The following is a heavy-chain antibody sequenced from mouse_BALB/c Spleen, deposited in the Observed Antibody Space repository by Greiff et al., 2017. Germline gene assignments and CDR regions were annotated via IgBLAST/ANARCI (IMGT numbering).Heavy chain of an antibody. D-gene: IGHD2-1*01. CDR1: GFTFSSFG. V-gene: IGHV5-17*02. Sequence: DVKLQESGGGLVQPGGSRKLSCAASGFTFSSFGMHWVRQAPEKGLEWVAYISSGSSTIYYADTVKGRFTISRDNPKNTLFLQMTSLRSEDTAMYYCARVSIYYGNYVDAMDYWGQGTSVTVSS. J-gene: IGHJ4*01. CDR2: ISSGSSTI. CDR3: ARVSIYYGNYVDAMDY.